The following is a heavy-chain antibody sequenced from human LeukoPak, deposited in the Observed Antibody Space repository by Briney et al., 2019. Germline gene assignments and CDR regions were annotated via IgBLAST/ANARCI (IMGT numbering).Heavy chain of an antibody. J-gene: IGHJ4*02. CDR1: GFTFSSYW. V-gene: IGHV3-74*01. Sequence: GGSLRLTCAASGFTFSSYWMHWVRQAPGKGLVWVSRINSDGSSTSYADSVKGRFTISRDNAKNSLYLQMNSLRAEDTAIYYCARDPDNSGYDYGPYWGQGTLVTVSS. CDR2: INSDGSST. D-gene: IGHD5-12*01. CDR3: ARDPDNSGYDYGPY.